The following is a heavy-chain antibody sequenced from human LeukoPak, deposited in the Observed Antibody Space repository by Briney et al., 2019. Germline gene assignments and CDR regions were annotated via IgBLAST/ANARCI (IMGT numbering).Heavy chain of an antibody. CDR3: AREPRNYYDFWSGYYGSNFPFDY. CDR2: ISAYNGKT. CDR1: GYTFTSYG. J-gene: IGHJ4*02. Sequence: ASVKFSCKASGYTFTSYGISWVRQAPGQGLEWMGWISAYNGKTNYAQKLQGRVTMTTDTSTSTAYMELRSLRSDDTAVYYCAREPRNYYDFWSGYYGSNFPFDYWGQGTLVTVSS. D-gene: IGHD3-3*01. V-gene: IGHV1-18*01.